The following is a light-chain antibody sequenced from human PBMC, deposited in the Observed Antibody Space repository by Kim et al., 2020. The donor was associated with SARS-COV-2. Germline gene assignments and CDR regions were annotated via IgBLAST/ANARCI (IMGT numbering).Light chain of an antibody. J-gene: IGLJ1*01. V-gene: IGLV2-11*03. Sequence: GHSATISCTGTSSDVGGYNYVSCYQQHPGKAPKLIIYDVSKRPSEVPDRFSGSRSGNTASMTISGLQADDEADYYCCSYAGSYTFVFGAGTKVTVL. CDR2: DVS. CDR1: SSDVGGYNY. CDR3: CSYAGSYTFV.